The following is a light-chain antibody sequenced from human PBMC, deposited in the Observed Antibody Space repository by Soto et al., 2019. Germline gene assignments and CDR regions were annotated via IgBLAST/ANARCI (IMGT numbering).Light chain of an antibody. CDR1: QAVDNY. CDR2: DAS. J-gene: IGKJ4*01. V-gene: IGKV1-9*01. Sequence: DIQLTQSPSFLSASVGDRVTITCRASQAVDNYLVWYQERPGTAPRLLIYDASLLQSGVPPRFGGSSSGTISTLTIRGLQPEDSATYYCQQLKSYPLSFGGGTKIEV. CDR3: QQLKSYPLS.